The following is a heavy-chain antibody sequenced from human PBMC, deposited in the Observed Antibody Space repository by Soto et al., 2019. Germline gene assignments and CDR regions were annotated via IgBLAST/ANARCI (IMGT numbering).Heavy chain of an antibody. CDR3: ARDHRPYCSSTSCYLYY. J-gene: IGHJ4*02. V-gene: IGHV3-33*01. CDR1: GFTFSSYG. D-gene: IGHD2-2*01. CDR2: IWYDGSNK. Sequence: GGSLRLSCAASGFTFSSYGMHWVRQAPGKGLEWVAVIWYDGSNKYYADSVKGRFTISRDNSKNTLYLQMNSLRAEDTAVYYCARDHRPYCSSTSCYLYYWGQGTLVTVSS.